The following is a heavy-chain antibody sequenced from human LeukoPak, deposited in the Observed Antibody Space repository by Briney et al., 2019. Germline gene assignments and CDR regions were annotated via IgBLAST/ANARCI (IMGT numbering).Heavy chain of an antibody. CDR1: GFTFRNYG. Sequence: PGGSLRLSCAASGFTFRNYGTHWVRQATSKGLEWVSFIWSDGNNRFYAASVKGRFTISRDNSKSMLYLQMDSLRPEDTAVYYCAKDPGASVSGFHMDVWGKGTTVIVSS. D-gene: IGHD2-8*02. J-gene: IGHJ6*03. CDR3: AKDPGASVSGFHMDV. CDR2: IWSDGNNR. V-gene: IGHV3-30*02.